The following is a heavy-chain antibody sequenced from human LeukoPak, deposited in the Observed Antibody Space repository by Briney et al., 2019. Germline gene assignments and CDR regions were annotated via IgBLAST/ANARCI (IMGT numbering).Heavy chain of an antibody. J-gene: IGHJ4*02. CDR2: IKPDGTEK. D-gene: IGHD6-6*01. Sequence: GGSLKLSCAASGFVFSNYWMSWVRQAPGKGLEWVANIKPDGTEKYYVDSLKGRFTISRDNAKNSLYLQMNSLRVEDTAVYYCARGGNSSWDYWGQGALVTVSS. V-gene: IGHV3-7*01. CDR3: ARGGNSSWDY. CDR1: GFVFSNYW.